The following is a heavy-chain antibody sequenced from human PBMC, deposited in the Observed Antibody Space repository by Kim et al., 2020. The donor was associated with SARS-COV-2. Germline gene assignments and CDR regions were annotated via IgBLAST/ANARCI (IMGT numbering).Heavy chain of an antibody. Sequence: SETLSLTCTVSGGSVSSGSYYWSWIRQPPGKGLEWIGYIYYSGSTNYNPSLKSRVTISVDTSKNQFSLKLSSVTAADTAVYYCATRGSGYYTFDDAFDIWGQGTMVTVSS. CDR3: ATRGSGYYTFDDAFDI. CDR2: IYYSGST. D-gene: IGHD3-3*01. V-gene: IGHV4-61*01. CDR1: GGSVSSGSYY. J-gene: IGHJ3*02.